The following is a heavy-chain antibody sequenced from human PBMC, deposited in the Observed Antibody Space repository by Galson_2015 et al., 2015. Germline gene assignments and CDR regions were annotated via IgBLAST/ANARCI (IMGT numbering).Heavy chain of an antibody. J-gene: IGHJ4*02. D-gene: IGHD3-10*01. Sequence: ALSLTCTVSGGSISSGSYYWSWIRQPAGKGLEWIGRIYTSGSTDYNSSLKSRVTISVDTSQNQFSLRLSSVTAADTAVYYCARYCYGSGSYYNVFDSWGQGTLVTVSS. CDR1: GGSISSGSYY. CDR3: ARYCYGSGSYYNVFDS. CDR2: IYTSGST. V-gene: IGHV4-61*02.